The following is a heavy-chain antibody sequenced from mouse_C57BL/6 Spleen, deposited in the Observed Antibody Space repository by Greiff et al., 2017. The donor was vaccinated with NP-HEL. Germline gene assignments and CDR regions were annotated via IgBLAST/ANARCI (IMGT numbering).Heavy chain of an antibody. Sequence: QVQLQQPGAELVKPGASVKLSCKASGYTFTSYWMQWVKQRPGQGLEWIGEIDPSDSYTNYNQKFKGKATLTVDTSSSTAYMQLSSLTSEDSAVYYCALYYSNYQSSFAYWGQGTLVTVSA. J-gene: IGHJ3*01. V-gene: IGHV1-50*01. CDR3: ALYYSNYQSSFAY. CDR1: GYTFTSYW. D-gene: IGHD2-5*01. CDR2: IDPSDSYT.